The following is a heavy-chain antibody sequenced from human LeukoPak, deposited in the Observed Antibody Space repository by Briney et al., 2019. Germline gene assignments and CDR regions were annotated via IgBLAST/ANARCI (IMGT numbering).Heavy chain of an antibody. V-gene: IGHV4-4*02. CDR3: AREYNFWNDFIGNRGPYYYGLDV. D-gene: IGHD3/OR15-3a*01. J-gene: IGHJ6*02. Sequence: SETLSLTCAVSGASINSHNWWNWVRQSPGKGLEWIGEVHHSGSTNYNPSLASRVTISVAETRNHFSLKLNSVTAADTAVYYCAREYNFWNDFIGNRGPYYYGLDVWGQGTTVTVSS. CDR1: GASINSHNW. CDR2: VHHSGST.